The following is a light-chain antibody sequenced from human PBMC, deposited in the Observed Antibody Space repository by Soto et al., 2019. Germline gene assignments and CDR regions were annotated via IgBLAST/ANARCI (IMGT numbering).Light chain of an antibody. J-gene: IGLJ1*01. CDR1: SSDVGAYNY. V-gene: IGLV2-14*01. CDR3: SSYSSSDSVYV. CDR2: EVN. Sequence: QSVLTRPASVSGSPGQAITISCTGTSSDVGAYNYVSWYQRHPGKAPKLLIYEVNSRPSGVSNRFSGSKSCNTASLTISGLQAEYEADSYCSSYSSSDSVYVFGSGTKLTVL.